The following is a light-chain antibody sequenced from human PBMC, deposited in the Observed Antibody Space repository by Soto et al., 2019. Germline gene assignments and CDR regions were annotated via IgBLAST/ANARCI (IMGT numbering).Light chain of an antibody. CDR2: DVS. J-gene: IGLJ2*01. V-gene: IGLV2-14*01. Sequence: QSALTQPASVSGSPGQSITISCTGTSSDVGGYNDVSWYQQHPGKAPKLMIYDVSNRPSGVSNRFSGSNSGNTAYLTISGLQAEDDADYYCNAYTSIRTRVFGGGTKLTVL. CDR1: SSDVGGYND. CDR3: NAYTSIRTRV.